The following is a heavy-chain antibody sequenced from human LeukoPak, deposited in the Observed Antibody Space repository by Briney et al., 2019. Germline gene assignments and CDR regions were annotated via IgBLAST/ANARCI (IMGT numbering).Heavy chain of an antibody. CDR3: AKADGSWTYDP. Sequence: GGSLRLSCAASGFTVSSNYMSWVRQAPGKGLEWVSVIYSGGSTSYADSVKGRFTISRDNSKNTLFLQMNSLRAEDTAVYYCAKADGSWTYDPWGQGTLVTVSS. D-gene: IGHD5-24*01. CDR1: GFTVSSNY. V-gene: IGHV3-53*01. J-gene: IGHJ5*02. CDR2: IYSGGST.